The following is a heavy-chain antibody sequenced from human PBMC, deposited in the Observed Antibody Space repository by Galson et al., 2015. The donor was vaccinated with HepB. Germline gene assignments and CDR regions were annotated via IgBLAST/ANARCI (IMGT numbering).Heavy chain of an antibody. Sequence: SCKASGYTFSSYAMHWVRQAPGKGLEWVAVISYDGSNKYYADSVKGRFTISRDNSKNTLYLQMNSLRAEDTAVYYCARDLAGRVAVRDYFDYWGQGTLVTVSS. D-gene: IGHD6-19*01. CDR1: GYTFSSYA. V-gene: IGHV3-30*04. CDR2: ISYDGSNK. CDR3: ARDLAGRVAVRDYFDY. J-gene: IGHJ4*02.